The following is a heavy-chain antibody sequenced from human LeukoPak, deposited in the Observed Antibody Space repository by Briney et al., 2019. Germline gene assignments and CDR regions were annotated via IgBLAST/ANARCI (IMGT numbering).Heavy chain of an antibody. CDR2: ISGSGGST. J-gene: IGHJ4*02. CDR3: AKDPPSYDSSGYSYYFDY. D-gene: IGHD3-22*01. V-gene: IGHV3-23*01. Sequence: GGSLRLSCAASGFTFSSYAMSWVRQAPGKGLEWVSAISGSGGSTYYADSVKGRSTISRDNSKNTLYLQMNSLRAEDTAVYYCAKDPPSYDSSGYSYYFDYWGQGTLVTVSS. CDR1: GFTFSSYA.